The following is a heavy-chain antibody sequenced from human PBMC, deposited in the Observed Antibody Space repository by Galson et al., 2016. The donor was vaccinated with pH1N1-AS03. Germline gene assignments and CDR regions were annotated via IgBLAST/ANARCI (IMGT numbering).Heavy chain of an antibody. J-gene: IGHJ2*01. CDR1: GFTFSSHG. CDR3: ARDRHYYDYIWGTYRYDWYFDL. Sequence: SLRLSCAASGFTFSSHGMHWVRQTPGKGLEWVAVIWHDGSEKYYADSVKGRFTISSDNSKNTLYLQINSRRAEDTAVYYCARDRHYYDYIWGTYRYDWYFDLWGRGTLVTVSS. D-gene: IGHD3-16*02. CDR2: IWHDGSEK. V-gene: IGHV3-33*01.